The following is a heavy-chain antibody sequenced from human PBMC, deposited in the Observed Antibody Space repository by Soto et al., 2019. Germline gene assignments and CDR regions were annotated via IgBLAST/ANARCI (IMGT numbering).Heavy chain of an antibody. CDR3: AQKGRGYFDY. CDR1: GFSLNTRALG. J-gene: IGHJ4*02. V-gene: IGHV2-5*02. Sequence: QITLKESGPTLVKPTETLTLTCTFSGFSLNTRALGVGWIRQPPGKALEWLAIIYWDDSKNYSPSLKSRLTITKDTSKTQVVLTVTDMDPVDTATYYCAQKGRGYFDYWGQGTLVTVSS. D-gene: IGHD3-10*01. CDR2: IYWDDSK.